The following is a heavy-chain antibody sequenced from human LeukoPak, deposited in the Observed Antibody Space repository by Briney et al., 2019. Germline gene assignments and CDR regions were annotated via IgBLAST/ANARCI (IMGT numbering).Heavy chain of an antibody. Sequence: ASVTFSCKASGYTFTNYAITWARQAPGQGLEWMGWISTYSGNTNYERNLQGNVTMTTDTSTTTAYMELRSLRSDDTAVYYCARGGVTNWLDSWGQGTLVTVSS. V-gene: IGHV1-18*01. CDR1: GYTFTNYA. CDR2: ISTYSGNT. CDR3: ARGGVTNWLDS. J-gene: IGHJ5*01. D-gene: IGHD3-10*01.